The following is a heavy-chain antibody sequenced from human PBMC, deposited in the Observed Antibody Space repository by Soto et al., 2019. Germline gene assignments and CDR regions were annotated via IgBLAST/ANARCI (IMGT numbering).Heavy chain of an antibody. CDR1: GFTFTAVA. J-gene: IGHJ4*02. Sequence: RLSCAASGFTFTAVAMTWVRQAPGKGLEWVSTITDSGGSTDYADSVKGRFTISRDNSKSTLYLQMNNLRADDTAVYYCAKLYWNPRYFDYWGQGARVTVSS. D-gene: IGHD1-1*01. CDR2: ITDSGGST. V-gene: IGHV3-23*01. CDR3: AKLYWNPRYFDY.